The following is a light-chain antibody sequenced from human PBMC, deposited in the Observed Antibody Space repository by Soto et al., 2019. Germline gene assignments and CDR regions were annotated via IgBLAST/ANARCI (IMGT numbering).Light chain of an antibody. CDR3: CSYASGSIYV. CDR1: SSDVCAFNY. Sequence: QSVLTQPASVSGSPGQSITISCTGTSSDVCAFNYVSWYLQYPGKAPKLMIYEVGNRPSGVSNRFSGSKSGNTASLTISGLQAEDEADYYCCSYASGSIYVVGTGTKLTVL. CDR2: EVG. V-gene: IGLV2-14*01. J-gene: IGLJ1*01.